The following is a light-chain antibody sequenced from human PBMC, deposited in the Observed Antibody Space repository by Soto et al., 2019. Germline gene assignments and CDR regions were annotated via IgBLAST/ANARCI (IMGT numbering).Light chain of an antibody. J-gene: IGKJ2*01. CDR2: DAS. CDR3: QQYSNWPPLFS. Sequence: EIVMTQSPATLSVSPGERATLSCRASQSVSSYLAWYQQKPGLPPRLLIYDASTRATGIPYRFSGSGSGTELTLTISSLQSEDFAGYYCQQYSNWPPLFSFGRGTKLEIK. V-gene: IGKV3-15*01. CDR1: QSVSSY.